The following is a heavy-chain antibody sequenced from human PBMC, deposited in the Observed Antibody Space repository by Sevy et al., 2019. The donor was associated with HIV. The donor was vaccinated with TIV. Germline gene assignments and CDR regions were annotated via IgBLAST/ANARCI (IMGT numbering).Heavy chain of an antibody. D-gene: IGHD2-21*02. Sequence: GGSLRLSCVVSGLTFDDYAMHWVRRPPGKGLEWVSGITWNSGGIGYADSVKGRFTISRDNAKKSLYLQMNSLRIEDTAFCYSAGGAAAGRWFDSWGQGTLVTVSS. J-gene: IGHJ5*01. V-gene: IGHV3-9*01. CDR3: AGGAAAGRWFDS. CDR1: GLTFDDYA. CDR2: ITWNSGGI.